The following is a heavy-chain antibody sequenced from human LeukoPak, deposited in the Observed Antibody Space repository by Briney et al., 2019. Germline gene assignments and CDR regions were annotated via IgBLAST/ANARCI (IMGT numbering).Heavy chain of an antibody. V-gene: IGHV3-23*01. CDR1: GFTFSSYW. CDR2: ITGSAYST. D-gene: IGHD2-15*01. J-gene: IGHJ4*02. CDR3: AKDQLNRFCSGGSCSITHDY. Sequence: GGSLRLSCVASGFTFSSYWMTWVRQAPGEGLEWVSSITGSAYSTYYADSVRGRFTISRDSSKNTLYLQMNSLRAEDTAVYYCAKDQLNRFCSGGSCSITHDYWGQGTLVTVSS.